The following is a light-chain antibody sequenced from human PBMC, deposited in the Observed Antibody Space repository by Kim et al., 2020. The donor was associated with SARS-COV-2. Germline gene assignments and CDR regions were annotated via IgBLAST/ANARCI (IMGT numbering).Light chain of an antibody. CDR2: KAS. J-gene: IGKJ2*01. V-gene: IGKV1-5*03. Sequence: ASIGDRVTITCRASQSIGTWLAWYQQKPGNAPNLLIYKASSLHSGAPSRVSGSGSGTEFTLTISSLQPGDFATYYCQQYNTYPYTFGQGTKLEI. CDR1: QSIGTW. CDR3: QQYNTYPYT.